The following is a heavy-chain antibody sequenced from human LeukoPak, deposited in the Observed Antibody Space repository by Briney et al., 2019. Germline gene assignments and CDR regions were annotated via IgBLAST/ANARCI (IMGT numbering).Heavy chain of an antibody. D-gene: IGHD3-10*01. V-gene: IGHV4-39*07. CDR1: GGSISSSSYY. CDR3: ARDSLRRITMVRGVRNQPYNWFDP. J-gene: IGHJ5*02. Sequence: PSETLSLTCTVSGGSISSSSYYWGWIRQPPGKGLEWIGSIYYSGSTYYNPSLKSRVTISVDTSKNQFSLKLSSVTAADTAVYYCARDSLRRITMVRGVRNQPYNWFDPWGQGTLVTVSS. CDR2: IYYSGST.